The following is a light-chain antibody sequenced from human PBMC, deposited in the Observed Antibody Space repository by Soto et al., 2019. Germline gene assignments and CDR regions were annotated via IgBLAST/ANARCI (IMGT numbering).Light chain of an antibody. CDR3: QQYNNWPRSIT. J-gene: IGKJ5*01. V-gene: IGKV3-15*01. Sequence: ETVMTQSPATLSVSPGERATLSCRASQSVNSNLAWYQQKLGQAPRVLIYGASTRATGIPDRFSGSGSGTEFILTISSLQSEDFAVYYCQQYNNWPRSITFGHGTRLEI. CDR1: QSVNSN. CDR2: GAS.